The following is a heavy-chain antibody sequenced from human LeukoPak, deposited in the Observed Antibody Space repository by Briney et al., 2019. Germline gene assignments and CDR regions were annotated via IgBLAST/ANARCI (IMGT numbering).Heavy chain of an antibody. Sequence: ASVKVSCKASGGTFSSYAISWVRQAPGQGLEWMGWINTNTGNPTYAQGFTGRFVFSLDTSVSTAYLQINSLKAEDTAVYYCARNNADGEGRFGDWGQGTLVTVSS. D-gene: IGHD3-10*01. CDR3: ARNNADGEGRFGD. CDR2: INTNTGNP. J-gene: IGHJ4*02. CDR1: GGTFSSYA. V-gene: IGHV7-4-1*02.